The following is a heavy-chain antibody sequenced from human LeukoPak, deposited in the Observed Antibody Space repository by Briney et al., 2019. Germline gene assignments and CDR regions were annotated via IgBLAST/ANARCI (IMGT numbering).Heavy chain of an antibody. CDR1: GYTFTGYY. CDR3: ARARTTGTTDDAFDI. CDR2: INPNSGGT. J-gene: IGHJ3*02. Sequence: GASVKVSCKASGYTFTGYYMHWVRQAPGQGLEWMGWINPNSGGTNYAQKFQGRVTMTRDTSISTAYMELSRLRSDDTAVYYCARARTTGTTDDAFDIWGQGTMATVSS. D-gene: IGHD1-1*01. V-gene: IGHV1-2*02.